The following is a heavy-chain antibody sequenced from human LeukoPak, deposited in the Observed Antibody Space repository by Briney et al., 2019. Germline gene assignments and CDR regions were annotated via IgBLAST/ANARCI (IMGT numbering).Heavy chain of an antibody. D-gene: IGHD2-15*01. CDR1: GFTFSGYY. CDR3: AKVSGGSNSDY. CDR2: ISSSSSYT. J-gene: IGHJ4*02. V-gene: IGHV3-11*06. Sequence: GGSLRLSCAASGFTFSGYYMSWIRQAPGKGLEWVSYISSSSSYTNYADSVKGRFSISRDNAKNSLYLQMNSLRAADTAVYYCAKVSGGSNSDYWGQGTLVTVSS.